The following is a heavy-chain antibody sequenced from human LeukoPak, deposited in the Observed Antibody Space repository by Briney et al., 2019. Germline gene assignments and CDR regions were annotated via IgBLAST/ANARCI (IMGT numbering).Heavy chain of an antibody. CDR3: ATPYYYYYYYMDV. J-gene: IGHJ6*03. Sequence: SGGSLRLSCAASGFTFSSYEMNWVRQAPGNGLEWVSYISSSGSTIYYADSVKGRFTISRDNAKNSLYLQMNSLRAEDTAVYYCATPYYYYYYYMDVWGKGTTVTVSS. CDR1: GFTFSSYE. V-gene: IGHV3-48*03. CDR2: ISSSGSTI.